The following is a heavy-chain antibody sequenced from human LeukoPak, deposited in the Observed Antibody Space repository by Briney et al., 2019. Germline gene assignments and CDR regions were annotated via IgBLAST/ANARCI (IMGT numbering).Heavy chain of an antibody. CDR1: EFNFRKYG. CDR2: ISYDGSNK. V-gene: IGHV3-30*18. J-gene: IGHJ6*03. CDR3: AKSDPPLDYYYYYMDV. D-gene: IGHD6-13*01. Sequence: GKSLRLSCAASEFNFRKYGMHWVRQAPGKGLEWVALISYDGSNKYYADSVKGRFTISRDNSKNTLYLQMNSLRAEDTAVYYCAKSDPPLDYYYYYMDVWGKGTTVTVSS.